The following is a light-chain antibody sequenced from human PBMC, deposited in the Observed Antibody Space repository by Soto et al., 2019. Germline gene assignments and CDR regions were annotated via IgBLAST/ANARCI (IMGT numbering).Light chain of an antibody. CDR1: SHDVGRYDY. CDR2: DVN. CDR3: CSFAGL. V-gene: IGLV2-11*01. J-gene: IGLJ2*01. Sequence: QSALSQPRSVSGSPGQSVAISCAGTSHDVGRYDYVSWYQQYPGKAPKLIIFDVNKRPSGVPDRFSGSKSGNTASLTISGLQAEDEADYYCCSFAGLFGGGTKLTVL.